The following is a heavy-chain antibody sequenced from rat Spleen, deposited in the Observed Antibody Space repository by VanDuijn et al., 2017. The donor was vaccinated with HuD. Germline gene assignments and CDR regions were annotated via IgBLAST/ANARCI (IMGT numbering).Heavy chain of an antibody. D-gene: IGHD1-3*01. J-gene: IGHJ4*01. V-gene: IGHV2S75*01. Sequence: QVQLKESGPVLVQASETLSLTCTVSGFSLTNYGVIWVRQSPGKGLEWMGIIWGNGNTDYNSALKSRLNINRDTSKRQVFLKMNSLQTDDTAIYYCTREVINYGSYVMDAWGQGTSVTVSS. CDR1: GFSLTNYG. CDR2: IWGNGNT. CDR3: TREVINYGSYVMDA.